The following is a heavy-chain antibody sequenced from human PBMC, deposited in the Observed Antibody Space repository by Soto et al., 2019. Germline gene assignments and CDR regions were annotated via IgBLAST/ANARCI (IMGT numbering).Heavy chain of an antibody. D-gene: IGHD3-3*01. J-gene: IGHJ4*02. CDR1: GLTVSNVY. CDR3: ARDTLGGAYDFCH. Sequence: EVQLVESGGGLVQPGGSLRLSCAASGLTVSNVYMTWVRQAPGKGLEWVSVISSGGNTYYADSVKGRFTISRDNSKNTRYLEMNSRRAGDTAVYYCARDTLGGAYDFCHGGQGTLVTVSS. V-gene: IGHV3-66*01. CDR2: ISSGGNT.